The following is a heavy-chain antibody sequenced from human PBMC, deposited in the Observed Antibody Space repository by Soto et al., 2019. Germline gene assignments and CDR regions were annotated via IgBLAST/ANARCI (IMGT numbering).Heavy chain of an antibody. D-gene: IGHD3-22*01. J-gene: IGHJ4*02. Sequence: ASVKVSCKASGGTFTNYAVTWVRQAPGQGLEWMGGIIPPSGTANYAQKYQGRVTIIADDSTNTAHMELSSLRSEDTAVYYCARAPYEGYESSGYYLFWGQGTLVTVSS. CDR1: GGTFTNYA. CDR2: IIPPSGTA. CDR3: ARAPYEGYESSGYYLF. V-gene: IGHV1-69*13.